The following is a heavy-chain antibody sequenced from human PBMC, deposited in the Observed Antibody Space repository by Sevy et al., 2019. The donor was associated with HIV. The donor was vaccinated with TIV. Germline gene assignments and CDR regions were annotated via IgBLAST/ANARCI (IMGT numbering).Heavy chain of an antibody. J-gene: IGHJ4*01. D-gene: IGHD1-20*01. CDR1: GFTFSTHA. V-gene: IGHV3-30-3*01. CDR2: ISYNGGTQ. Sequence: GGSLRLSCTASGFTFSTHALHWVRQAPGNGLEWMAVISYNGGTQHYANSVKSRFTISRDNSKNTLYLQMSSLSAEDTAQYYCARDQGAYNFGRGAYWGQGTLVTVSS. CDR3: ARDQGAYNFGRGAY.